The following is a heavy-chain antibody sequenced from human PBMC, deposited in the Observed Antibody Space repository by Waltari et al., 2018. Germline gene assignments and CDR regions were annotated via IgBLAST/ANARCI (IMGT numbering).Heavy chain of an antibody. CDR1: GGSFNGYA. Sequence: QVQLQQWGAGLLKPSETLSLTFAMSGGSFNGYAWRWIRPPPGKGLEWMGEINHSGSTNYNPSLKSRVTMSVDTSKNQFSLNLSSVTAADTAVYYCARGESLYNSDWTPRGYYYYGMDVWGQGTTVTVSS. CDR3: ARGESLYNSDWTPRGYYYYGMDV. D-gene: IGHD6-19*01. J-gene: IGHJ6*02. V-gene: IGHV4-34*01. CDR2: INHSGST.